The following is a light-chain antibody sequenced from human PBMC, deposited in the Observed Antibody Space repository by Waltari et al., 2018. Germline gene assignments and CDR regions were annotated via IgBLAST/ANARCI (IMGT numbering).Light chain of an antibody. CDR3: SSYTSSSHVV. J-gene: IGLJ2*01. V-gene: IGLV2-14*01. CDR2: EVS. CDR1: SSDVGGYNY. Sequence: QSALTQPASVSGSPGQSITISCTGTSSDVGGYNYVSGYQQHPGKAPKLMIYEVSNRPLGVSKRFSGSKSGNTASLTISGLQAEDEADYYCSSYTSSSHVVFGGGTKLTVL.